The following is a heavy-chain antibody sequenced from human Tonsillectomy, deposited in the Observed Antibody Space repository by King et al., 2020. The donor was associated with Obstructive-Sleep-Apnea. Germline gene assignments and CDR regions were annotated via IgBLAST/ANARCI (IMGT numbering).Heavy chain of an antibody. J-gene: IGHJ5*02. D-gene: IGHD6-13*01. CDR3: ARGVHSSSWS. CDR2: LRYDGSEE. Sequence: VQLVESGGGVVQPGGSLRLSCAASGFIFSDYCMQWVRQAPGKGLEGVAFLRYDGSEEYYADSVKGRFTISRDNSKSTLYLQMNSLRTEDTAVYFCARGVHSSSWSWGQGTLVTVSS. V-gene: IGHV3-30*02. CDR1: GFIFSDYC.